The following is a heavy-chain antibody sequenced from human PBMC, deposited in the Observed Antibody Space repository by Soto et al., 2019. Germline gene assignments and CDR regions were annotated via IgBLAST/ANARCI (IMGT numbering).Heavy chain of an antibody. Sequence: ASVKVSCKASGYTFTSYAVHWVRQAPGQRLEWMGWINAGNGNTKYSQKFQGRVTITRDTSASTAYMELSSLRSEDTAVYYCAITPPYYDFWRGVHHGMDVWGQGTTVTVSS. V-gene: IGHV1-3*01. CDR2: INAGNGNT. CDR1: GYTFTSYA. J-gene: IGHJ6*02. D-gene: IGHD3-3*01. CDR3: AITPPYYDFWRGVHHGMDV.